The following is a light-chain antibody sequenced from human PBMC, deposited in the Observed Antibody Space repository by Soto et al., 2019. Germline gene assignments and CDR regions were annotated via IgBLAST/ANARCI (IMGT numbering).Light chain of an antibody. J-gene: IGKJ1*01. V-gene: IGKV3-20*01. CDR1: QSVSSSS. Sequence: ETVLTQSPGTLSLSPGERATLSCRASQSVSSSSLAWYQQKPGQAPRLLIYGASSRASGTPDRFSGSGSGTDFTLTSSRLEPEDFAVYYCQLYGSSPPSWTFGQGTKVEIK. CDR3: QLYGSSPPSWT. CDR2: GAS.